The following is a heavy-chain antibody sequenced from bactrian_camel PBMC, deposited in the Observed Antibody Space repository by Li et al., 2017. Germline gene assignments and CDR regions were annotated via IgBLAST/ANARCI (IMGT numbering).Heavy chain of an antibody. V-gene: IGHV3S40*01. CDR2: IHSGGGYT. J-gene: IGHJ4*01. Sequence: DVQLVESGGGLVQPGGSLTLSCAASGFTFSSYDMSWVRRAPGKGLEWVSAIHSGGGYTYYADSVKGRFTISQDNAKSTLYLQMNNLKPEDTAVYYCAAGRGGRGDIVIMRTRCVWGDPGGQGTQVTVS. CDR1: GFTFSSYD. CDR3: AAGRGGRGDIVIMRTRCVWGDP. D-gene: IGHD4*01.